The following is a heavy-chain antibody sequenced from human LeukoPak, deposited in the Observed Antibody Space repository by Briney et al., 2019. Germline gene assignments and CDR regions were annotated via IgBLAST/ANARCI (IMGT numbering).Heavy chain of an antibody. V-gene: IGHV4-59*10. Sequence: SETLSLTCAVYGGSFSGYYWSWIRQPPGKGLEWIGRIYTSGSTNYNPSLKSRVTMSVDTSKNQFSLKLSSVTAADTAVYYCARDFGYRASNDAFDIWGQGTMVTVSS. CDR1: GGSFSGYY. CDR3: ARDFGYRASNDAFDI. CDR2: IYTSGST. J-gene: IGHJ3*02. D-gene: IGHD5-18*01.